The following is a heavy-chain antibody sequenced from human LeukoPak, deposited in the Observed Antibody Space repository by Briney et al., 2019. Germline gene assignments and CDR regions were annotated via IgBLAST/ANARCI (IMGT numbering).Heavy chain of an antibody. CDR1: GGSVSSGSYY. CDR3: ARDLLLRGCYDSSGIDY. Sequence: SETLSLTCTVSGGSVSSGSYYWSWIRQPPGTGLEWIGYIYYSGSTNYNPSLKSRVTISVDTSKNQFSLKLSSVTAADTAVYYCARDLLLRGCYDSSGIDYWGQGTLVTVSS. V-gene: IGHV4-61*01. D-gene: IGHD3-22*01. J-gene: IGHJ4*02. CDR2: IYYSGST.